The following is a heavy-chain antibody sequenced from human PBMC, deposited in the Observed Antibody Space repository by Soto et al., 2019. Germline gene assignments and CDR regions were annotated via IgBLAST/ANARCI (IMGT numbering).Heavy chain of an antibody. CDR3: AKGAYDSSGYYSWCFDY. V-gene: IGHV3-30*18. Sequence: QVQLVESGGGVVQPGRSLRLSCAASGFTFSSYGMHWVRQAPGKGLEWVAVISYDGSNKYYADSVKGRFTISRDNSKNPLYLQMNRLRAEDTAVYYCAKGAYDSSGYYSWCFDYWGQGTLVTVSS. CDR1: GFTFSSYG. CDR2: ISYDGSNK. J-gene: IGHJ4*02. D-gene: IGHD3-22*01.